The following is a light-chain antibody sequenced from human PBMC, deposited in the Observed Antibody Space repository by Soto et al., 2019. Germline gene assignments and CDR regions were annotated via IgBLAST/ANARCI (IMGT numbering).Light chain of an antibody. CDR3: RSYASSSTLV. CDR1: SSDVGGYDY. V-gene: IGLV2-14*01. CDR2: DVS. J-gene: IGLJ2*01. Sequence: QSALTQPASVSGSPGQSITISCTGTSSDVGGYDYVSWYQQHPGKVPKLMIYDVSSRPSGVSNRFSGSKSGNTASLTISGVQAEDEADYYCRSYASSSTLVFGGGTKVTVL.